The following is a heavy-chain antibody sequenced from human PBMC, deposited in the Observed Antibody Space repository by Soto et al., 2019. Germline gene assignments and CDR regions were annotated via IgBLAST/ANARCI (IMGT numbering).Heavy chain of an antibody. CDR2: IKSKTDGGTT. CDR3: TTDPETYYDFWRAGIYYYYMDV. D-gene: IGHD3-3*01. V-gene: IGHV3-15*01. CDR1: GFTFSNAW. Sequence: GGSLRLSCAASGFTFSNAWMSWVRQAPGKGLEWVGRIKSKTDGGTTDYAAPVKGRFTISRDDSKNTLYLQMNSLKTEDTAVYYCTTDPETYYDFWRAGIYYYYMDVWGKGTTVTVSS. J-gene: IGHJ6*03.